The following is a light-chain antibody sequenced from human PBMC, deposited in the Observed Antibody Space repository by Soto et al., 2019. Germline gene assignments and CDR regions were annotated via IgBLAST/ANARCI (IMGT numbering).Light chain of an antibody. V-gene: IGKV3-15*01. J-gene: IGKJ1*01. Sequence: EIVMTQSPVTLSVSPGERATLSCRASQSVSSNLAWYQQKPGQAPRLLIYGAPTRATGIPARFSGSGSGTEFTLTISSLQSEDFAVYYCQQYNNWGTFGQGTKVEIK. CDR3: QQYNNWGT. CDR1: QSVSSN. CDR2: GAP.